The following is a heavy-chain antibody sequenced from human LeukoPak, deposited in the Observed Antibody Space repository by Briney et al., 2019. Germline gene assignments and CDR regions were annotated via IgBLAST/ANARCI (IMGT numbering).Heavy chain of an antibody. CDR1: GGTFSSYA. V-gene: IGHV1-69*05. D-gene: IGHD6-6*01. Sequence: SVKVSCKASGGTFSSYAISWVRQAPGQGLEWMGRIIPIFGIANYAQKFQGRVTITTDESTSTAYMELSSLRSEDTAVYYCARGGYSSSSADYWGQGTLVTVSS. CDR3: ARGGYSSSSADY. J-gene: IGHJ4*02. CDR2: IIPIFGIA.